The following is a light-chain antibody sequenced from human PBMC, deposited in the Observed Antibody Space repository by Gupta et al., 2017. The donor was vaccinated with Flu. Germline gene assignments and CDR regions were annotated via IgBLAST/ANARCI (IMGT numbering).Light chain of an antibody. V-gene: IGKV3-20*01. CDR3: QQYCWSPFT. Sequence: TLSLSPGERATLSCRTSQSLSSNRLAWYQQIPGQAPRLLIYAALNRATGIPARFIGTGSGTDFSLTITRLEPEDFAVYYCQQYCWSPFTFGQGTKLEIK. CDR2: AAL. J-gene: IGKJ2*01. CDR1: QSLSSNR.